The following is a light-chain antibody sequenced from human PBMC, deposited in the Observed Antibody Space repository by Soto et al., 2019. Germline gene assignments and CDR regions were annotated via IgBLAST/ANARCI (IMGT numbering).Light chain of an antibody. V-gene: IGLV2-14*01. J-gene: IGLJ2*01. CDR3: CSYTTSNTLDVV. Sequence: QSVLTQPASVSGSPGQSITISCVGGYNSVSWYQQHPGKAPKLMIYEVSNRPSGVCNRFSGSKSGNTASLTISGLQAEDEADYYCCSYTTSNTLDVVFGGGTKLTVL. CDR2: EVS. CDR1: GGYNS.